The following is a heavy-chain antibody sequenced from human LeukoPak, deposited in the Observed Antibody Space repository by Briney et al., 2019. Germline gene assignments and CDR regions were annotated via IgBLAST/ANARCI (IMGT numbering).Heavy chain of an antibody. Sequence: GGSLRLSCAASGFTFSSHGMHWVRQAPGKGLEWVAVISYDGSNKYYADSVKGRFTISRDNSKNTLYLQMNSLRAEDTAVYYCARATIAVAFDYWGQGTLVTVSS. CDR1: GFTFSSHG. D-gene: IGHD6-19*01. J-gene: IGHJ4*02. CDR2: ISYDGSNK. V-gene: IGHV3-30*03. CDR3: ARATIAVAFDY.